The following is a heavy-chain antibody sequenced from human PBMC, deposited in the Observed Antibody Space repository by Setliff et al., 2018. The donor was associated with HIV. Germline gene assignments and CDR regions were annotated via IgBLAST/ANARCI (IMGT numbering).Heavy chain of an antibody. CDR1: GDSISSDFY. CDR2: IYYSGST. CDR3: ASPSGSSWLDFDY. D-gene: IGHD6-13*01. J-gene: IGHJ4*02. Sequence: SETLSLTCTVSGDSISSDFYWGWIRQPPGKGLEWIGSIYYSGSTYYNPSLKSRVTISVDTSKNQFSLKLSSVTAADTAVYYCASPSGSSWLDFDYWGQGTLVTVSS. V-gene: IGHV4-38-2*02.